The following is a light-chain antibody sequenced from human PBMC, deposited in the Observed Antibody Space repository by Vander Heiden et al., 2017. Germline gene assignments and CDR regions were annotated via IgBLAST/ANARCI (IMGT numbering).Light chain of an antibody. Sequence: VLTQSPGTLSLSPGERATLSCRASQSLSSSYLAWYQQRPGQAPRLLIYGASGRATGIPDRFSGSGSGTDFTLTISRREPEDFAVYYCQLDGNSKWTFGQGTTVEIK. V-gene: IGKV3-20*01. CDR2: GAS. CDR3: QLDGNSKWT. CDR1: QSLSSSY. J-gene: IGKJ1*01.